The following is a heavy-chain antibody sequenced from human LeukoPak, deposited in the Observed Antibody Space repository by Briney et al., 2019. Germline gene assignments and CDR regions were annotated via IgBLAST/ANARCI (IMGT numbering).Heavy chain of an antibody. J-gene: IGHJ4*02. D-gene: IGHD3-10*01. CDR1: GFTFSSYS. CDR2: ISSNGGST. V-gene: IGHV3-64*02. CDR3: ARMTLYGSGTVH. Sequence: GGSLRLSCAASGFTFSSYSMHWVRQAPGKGLEYVSGISSNGGSTWYAGSVKGRLTISRDNSKNTVNLQLGSLRIEDTAVYHCARMTLYGSGTVHWGQGILVTVSS.